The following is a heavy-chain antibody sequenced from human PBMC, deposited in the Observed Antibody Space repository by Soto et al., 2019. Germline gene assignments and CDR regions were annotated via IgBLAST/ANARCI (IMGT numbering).Heavy chain of an antibody. D-gene: IGHD5-12*01. CDR3: ARTRQTWLLGHGFFDY. CDR1: GYTFTSYD. V-gene: IGHV1-8*01. Sequence: ASVKVSCKASGYTFTSYDINWVRQATGQGLEWMGWMNPNSGNTGYAQKFQGRVTMTRNTSISTAYMELSSLRSEDTAVYYCARTRQTWLLGHGFFDYWGQGTLVTVSS. CDR2: MNPNSGNT. J-gene: IGHJ4*02.